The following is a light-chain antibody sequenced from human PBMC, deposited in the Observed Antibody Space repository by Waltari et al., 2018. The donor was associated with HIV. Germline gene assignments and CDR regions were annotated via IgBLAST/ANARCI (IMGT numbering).Light chain of an antibody. CDR2: GKN. J-gene: IGLJ1*01. CDR3: NSRDSSGNLYV. V-gene: IGLV3-19*01. CDR1: SLRSYY. Sequence: SSELTQDPAVSVALGQTVRITCQGDSLRSYYASWYQQKPGQAPVLVIYGKNNRPSGIPDRFSGASSGHTASLTITGAQAEDEADYYCNSRDSSGNLYVFGTGTKVTVL.